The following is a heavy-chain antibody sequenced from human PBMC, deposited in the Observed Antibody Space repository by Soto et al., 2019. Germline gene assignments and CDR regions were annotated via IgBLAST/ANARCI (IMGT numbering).Heavy chain of an antibody. Sequence: PSETLSLTCAVYGGSFSGYYWSWIRQPPGKGLEWIGEINHSGSTNYNPSLKSRVTISVDTSKNQFSLKLSSVTAADTAVYYCARGPLYYTAYASLNSRGQGDVLPISS. V-gene: IGHV4-34*01. J-gene: IGHJ1*01. D-gene: IGHD3-10*01. CDR3: ARGPLYYTAYASLNS. CDR2: INHSGST. CDR1: GGSFSGYY.